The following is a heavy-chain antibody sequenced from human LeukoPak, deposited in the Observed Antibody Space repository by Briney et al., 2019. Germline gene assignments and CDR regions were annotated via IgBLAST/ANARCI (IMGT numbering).Heavy chain of an antibody. Sequence: PSETLSLTCAVYGGSFSGYYWSWIRQPPGKGLEWIGEINHSGSTNCNPSLKSRVTISVDTSKNQFSLKLSSVTAADTAVYYCARGHVVRGVIPCDAFDIWGQGTMVTVSS. CDR1: GGSFSGYY. D-gene: IGHD3-10*01. J-gene: IGHJ3*02. V-gene: IGHV4-34*01. CDR2: INHSGST. CDR3: ARGHVVRGVIPCDAFDI.